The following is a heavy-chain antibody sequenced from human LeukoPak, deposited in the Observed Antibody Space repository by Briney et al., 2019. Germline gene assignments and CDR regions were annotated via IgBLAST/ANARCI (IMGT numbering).Heavy chain of an antibody. CDR3: AREPTNSYGFGQ. CDR1: GFGFSVYW. V-gene: IGHV3-74*01. Sequence: QPGGPLRLSCAASGFGFSVYWMHWVRQAPGKGLVWVAHINEDGTSASHADSVKGRFTISRDNAKNTLYLQMNSLTVEDTAVYYYAREPTNSYGFGQWGQGSLVTVSP. CDR2: INEDGTSA. D-gene: IGHD5-18*01. J-gene: IGHJ4*02.